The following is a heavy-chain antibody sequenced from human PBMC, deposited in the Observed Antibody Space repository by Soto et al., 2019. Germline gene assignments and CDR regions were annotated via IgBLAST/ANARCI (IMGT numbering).Heavy chain of an antibody. CDR3: AGELDIHHGLGY. D-gene: IGHD3-3*02. CDR1: WGSISSNTAT. J-gene: IGHJ4*02. V-gene: IGHV6-1*01. Sequence: SQTLSLTCVISWGSISSNTATWNWVRQSPSRGLEWLGRTYYRSNWNFDYALSVKSRITINPDKSKNQFSLQLNSLTPEDTAVYYCAGELDIHHGLGYWGPGTSVTVSS. CDR2: TYYRSNWNF.